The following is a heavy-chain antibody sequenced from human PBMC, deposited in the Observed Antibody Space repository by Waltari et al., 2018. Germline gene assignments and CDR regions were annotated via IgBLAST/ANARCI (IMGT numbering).Heavy chain of an antibody. CDR3: AKAYYYDSSGINYFDY. J-gene: IGHJ4*02. CDR2: ISYDGSNK. D-gene: IGHD3-22*01. V-gene: IGHV3-30*18. Sequence: KGVEWGGVISYDGSNKYYVDSVKGRFTISRDNSKKTLFLQMNSLRAGDTAVYYCAKAYYYDSSGINYFDYWGQGTLVTVSS.